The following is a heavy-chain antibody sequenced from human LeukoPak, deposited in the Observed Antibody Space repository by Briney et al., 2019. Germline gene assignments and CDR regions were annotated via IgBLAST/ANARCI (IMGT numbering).Heavy chain of an antibody. Sequence: ASVKVSCKASGYTFTSYGISWVRQAPGQGLEWMGWISAYNGNTNYAQKLQGRVTMTTDTSTSTAYMELRSLRSDDTAVYYCARSPSFYDFWSGYYVSFDYYYYMDVWGKGTTVTVSS. J-gene: IGHJ6*03. V-gene: IGHV1-18*01. CDR1: GYTFTSYG. CDR2: ISAYNGNT. CDR3: ARSPSFYDFWSGYYVSFDYYYYMDV. D-gene: IGHD3-3*01.